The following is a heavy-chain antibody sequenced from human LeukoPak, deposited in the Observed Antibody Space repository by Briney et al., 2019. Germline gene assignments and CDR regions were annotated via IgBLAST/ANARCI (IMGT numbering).Heavy chain of an antibody. CDR1: GGSFSGYY. V-gene: IGHV4-34*01. CDR3: ARGNKLRYFDWLGYYFDY. J-gene: IGHJ4*02. D-gene: IGHD3-9*01. CDR2: IYYSGST. Sequence: SETLSLTCAVYGGSFSGYYWSWIRQPPGKGLEWIGSIYYSGSTYYNPSLKSRVTISVDTSKNQFSLKLSSVTAADTAVYYCARGNKLRYFDWLGYYFDYWGQGTLVTVSS.